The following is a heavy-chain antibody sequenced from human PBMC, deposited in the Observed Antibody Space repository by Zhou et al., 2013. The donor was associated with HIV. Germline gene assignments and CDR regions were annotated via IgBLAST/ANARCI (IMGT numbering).Heavy chain of an antibody. CDR1: GYAFTSYY. J-gene: IGHJ4*02. D-gene: IGHD3-10*01. Sequence: QVQLVQSESEVKRPGASVKVSCKASGYAFTSYYMHWVRQAPGQGLEWMGWINPNSGGTNYAQKFQGRVTMTRDTSISTAYMELSRLRSDDTAVYYCARARYYYGSGSYYPFDYWGQGTLVTVSS. V-gene: IGHV1-2*02. CDR3: ARARYYYGSGSYYPFDY. CDR2: INPNSGGT.